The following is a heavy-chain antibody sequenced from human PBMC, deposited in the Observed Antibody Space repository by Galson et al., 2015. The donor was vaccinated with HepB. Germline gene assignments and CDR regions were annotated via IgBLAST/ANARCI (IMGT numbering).Heavy chain of an antibody. D-gene: IGHD1-14*01. CDR1: GYSFNKFA. CDR2: INTNTGNP. J-gene: IGHJ5*02. Sequence: SVKVSCKASGYSFNKFALNWVRQAPGQGLEWMGWINTNTGNPTYAQALTGRVVISLDTSVSTTYLQINSLKVEDTAVYYCAREITNSGSQGWFDPWGQGTLVTVSS. CDR3: AREITNSGSQGWFDP. V-gene: IGHV7-4-1*02.